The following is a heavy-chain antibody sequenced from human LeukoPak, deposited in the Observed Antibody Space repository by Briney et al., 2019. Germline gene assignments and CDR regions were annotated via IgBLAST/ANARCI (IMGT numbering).Heavy chain of an antibody. CDR1: GGTFSSYA. CDR2: IIPILGIA. V-gene: IGHV1-69*04. J-gene: IGHJ4*02. Sequence: SVKVSFKASGGTFSSYAISWVRQAPGQGLEWMGRIIPILGIANYAQKFQGRVTITADKSTSTAYMELSSLRSEDTAVYYCARSDWPRDYYFDYFGKGTLVTVSS. CDR3: ARSDWPRDYYFDY. D-gene: IGHD3-9*01.